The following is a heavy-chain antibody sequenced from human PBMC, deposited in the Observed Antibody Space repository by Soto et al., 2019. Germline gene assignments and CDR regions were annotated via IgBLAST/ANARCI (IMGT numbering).Heavy chain of an antibody. J-gene: IGHJ6*02. V-gene: IGHV4-4*07. D-gene: IGHD5-12*01. CDR1: GGSISSYY. CDR2: IYTSGST. Sequence: QVQLQESGPGLVKPSETLSLTCTVSGGSISSYYWSWIRQPAGKGLEWSGRIYTSGSTNYYPSLKSRVTMSVDTSKNQCSLKLSYVTAADTAVYYCAASYSGYEYYYYYYGMDVWGQGTTVTVSS. CDR3: AASYSGYEYYYYYYGMDV.